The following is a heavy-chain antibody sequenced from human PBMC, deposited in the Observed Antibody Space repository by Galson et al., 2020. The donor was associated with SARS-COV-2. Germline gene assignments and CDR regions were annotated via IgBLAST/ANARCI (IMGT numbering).Heavy chain of an antibody. D-gene: IGHD3-22*01. V-gene: IGHV3-33*01. Sequence: TGGSLRLSCAASGFTFSSYGMHWVRQAPGKGLEWVAVIWYDGSNKYYADSVKGRFTNSRDNSKNTLYLQMNSLRAEDTAVYYCARDLAPYYYDSSGYYSSRNWGQGTLVTVSS. CDR1: GFTFSSYG. CDR2: IWYDGSNK. J-gene: IGHJ4*02. CDR3: ARDLAPYYYDSSGYYSSRN.